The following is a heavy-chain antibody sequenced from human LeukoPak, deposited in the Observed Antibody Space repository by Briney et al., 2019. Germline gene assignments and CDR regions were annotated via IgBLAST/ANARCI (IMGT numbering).Heavy chain of an antibody. D-gene: IGHD1-1*01. CDR3: ARAGRPYYYYGMDV. CDR1: GGSISSYY. CDR2: IYYSGST. Sequence: SETLSLTCTVSGGSISSYYWSWIRQPPGKGLEWIGYIYYSGSTNYNPSLKSRVTISVDTSKNQFSLKLSSVTAADTAVYYCARAGRPYYYYGMDVWGQGTTVTVSS. J-gene: IGHJ6*02. V-gene: IGHV4-59*01.